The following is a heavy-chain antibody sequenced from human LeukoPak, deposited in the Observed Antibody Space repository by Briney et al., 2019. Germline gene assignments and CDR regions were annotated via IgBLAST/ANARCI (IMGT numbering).Heavy chain of an antibody. CDR1: GYSFTTYW. V-gene: IGHV5-51*01. Sequence: GESLKISCQASGYSFTTYWLAWVRQMPGKGLEWMGIIYPGDSDTRYSPSFQGQVTISADKSISTAYLQWSSLKASDTAMYYCATGHSITGYFDYWGQGTLVTVSS. J-gene: IGHJ4*02. CDR2: IYPGDSDT. D-gene: IGHD4-23*01. CDR3: ATGHSITGYFDY.